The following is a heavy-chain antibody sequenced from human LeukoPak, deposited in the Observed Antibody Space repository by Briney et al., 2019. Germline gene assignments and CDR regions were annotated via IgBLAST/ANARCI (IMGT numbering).Heavy chain of an antibody. CDR2: IYYSGSS. J-gene: IGHJ6*03. V-gene: IGHV4-39*07. CDR3: ASGSYSYGYYYYYYMDV. CDR1: GGSISSTSYY. Sequence: PSETLSLTCTVSGGSISSTSYYWGWIRQPPGKGLEWIGSIYYSGSSYYNPSLKSRVTISVDTSKNQFSLKLGSVTAADTAVYYCASGSYSYGYYYYYYMDVWGKGTTVTVSS. D-gene: IGHD3-16*02.